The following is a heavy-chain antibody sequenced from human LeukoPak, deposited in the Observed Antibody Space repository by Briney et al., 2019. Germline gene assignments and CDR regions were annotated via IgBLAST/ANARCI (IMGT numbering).Heavy chain of an antibody. CDR2: FDPEDGET. V-gene: IGHV1-24*01. J-gene: IGHJ4*02. D-gene: IGHD2-2*02. CDR1: GYTLTELS. CDR3: ATAPPDIVVVPAATPNLVFDY. Sequence: ASVNVSCKFSGYTLTELSMHWARQAPGKGLVWMGGFDPEDGETIYAQKFQGRVTMTEDTSTDTAYMELSSLRSEDTAVYYCATAPPDIVVVPAATPNLVFDYWGQGTLVTVSS.